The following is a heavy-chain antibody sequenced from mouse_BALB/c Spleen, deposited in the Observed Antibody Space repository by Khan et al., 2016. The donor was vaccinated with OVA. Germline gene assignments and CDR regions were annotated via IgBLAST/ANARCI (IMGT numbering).Heavy chain of an antibody. V-gene: IGHV5-6-4*01. Sequence: EVELVESGGGLVKPGGSLRLSCEASGFTFSSYSMSWVRQTPEKRLEWVATITSGGSYTYYPDSVQGRFTISRDNAKNTLYLQMSSLKSEDTAIYYCTRDRNYYGSSFYFDYWGQGTTLTASS. CDR3: TRDRNYYGSSFYFDY. CDR2: ITSGGSYT. D-gene: IGHD1-1*01. CDR1: GFTFSSYS. J-gene: IGHJ2*01.